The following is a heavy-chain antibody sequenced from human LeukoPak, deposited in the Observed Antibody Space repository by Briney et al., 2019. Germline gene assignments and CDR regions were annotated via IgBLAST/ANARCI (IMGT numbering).Heavy chain of an antibody. V-gene: IGHV4-59*01. CDR3: ARGTVTTYYFDY. CDR1: GVSINTYY. Sequence: SETLSLTCSVSGVSINTYYWSWLRQPPGKGLEWIGYIHYSGGIKYNPSLKSRVTMSVDTSTNQFSLKLTSVTAADTAVYYCARGTVTTYYFDYWGQGSLVTVSS. D-gene: IGHD4-17*01. CDR2: IHYSGGI. J-gene: IGHJ4*02.